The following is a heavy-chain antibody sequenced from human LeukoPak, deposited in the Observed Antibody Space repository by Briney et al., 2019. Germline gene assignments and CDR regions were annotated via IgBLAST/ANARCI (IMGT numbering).Heavy chain of an antibody. V-gene: IGHV3-23*01. J-gene: IGHJ4*02. Sequence: GGSLRLSCAASGFTFISYAMSWVRQAPGKGLEWVSTISGSGTYYADSVKGRFTISRDNSKNTLYLQMYSLRAEDTAVYYCAKILGSSSPRSVDYWGQGTLVTVSS. CDR3: AKILGSSSPRSVDY. CDR1: GFTFISYA. D-gene: IGHD6-13*01. CDR2: ISGSGT.